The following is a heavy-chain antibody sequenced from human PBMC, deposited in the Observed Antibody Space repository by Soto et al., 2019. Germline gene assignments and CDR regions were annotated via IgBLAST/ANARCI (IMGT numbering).Heavy chain of an antibody. CDR1: GYTFTGYY. CDR3: ARDPVSSQAWLDP. J-gene: IGHJ5*02. Sequence: ASVKVSCKASGYTFTGYYMHWVRQAPGQGLEWMGWINPNSGGTNYAQKFQGRVTMTRDTSISTAYMELSRLRSDDTAVYYCARDPVSSQAWLDPWGQGTLVTVSS. CDR2: INPNSGGT. V-gene: IGHV1-2*02.